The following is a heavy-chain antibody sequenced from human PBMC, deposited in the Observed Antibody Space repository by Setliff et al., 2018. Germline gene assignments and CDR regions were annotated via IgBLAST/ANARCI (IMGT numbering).Heavy chain of an antibody. D-gene: IGHD3-22*01. J-gene: IGHJ6*02. CDR2: IIPIFGTT. CDR3: ARANYYDSSGHSVYGMDV. Sequence: SVKVSCKASGGSFSTYAISWARQAPGQGLEWMGVIIPIFGTTNNAQKFQGRVTITADESTSTAYMELSSLRSDDTAVDYCARANYYDSSGHSVYGMDVWGQGTTVTVSS. V-gene: IGHV1-69*13. CDR1: GGSFSTYA.